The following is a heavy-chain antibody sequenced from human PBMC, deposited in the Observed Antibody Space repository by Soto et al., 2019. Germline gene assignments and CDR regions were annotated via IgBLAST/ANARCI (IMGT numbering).Heavy chain of an antibody. D-gene: IGHD3-10*01. CDR3: ARQGENYYGAGSYYTFNWFDP. J-gene: IGHJ5*02. Sequence: SETLSLTCTVSGGSISSSSYYWGWIRQPPGKGLEWIGSIYYGGSTFYNPSLKSRVTIPVDRSKNQFSLKLSSVTAADTAVYYCARQGENYYGAGSYYTFNWFDPWGQGTPVTVSS. CDR2: IYYGGST. V-gene: IGHV4-39*01. CDR1: GGSISSSSYY.